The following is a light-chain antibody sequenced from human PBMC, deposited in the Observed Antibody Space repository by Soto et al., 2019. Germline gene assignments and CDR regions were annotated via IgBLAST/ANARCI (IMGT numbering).Light chain of an antibody. J-gene: IGKJ2*01. CDR3: MQALRMPPHVT. CDR2: FGS. Sequence: DIVMTQSPLSLPVTPGEPASTSCRSSQSLLHSNGDNFLDCYLQKPGQSPQLLIYFGSDRDSGVPDRLSGIGSGAEFTQKGSRREAQDVGVYYCMQALRMPPHVTCGKRTKLQIK. CDR1: QSLLHSNGDNF. V-gene: IGKV2-28*01.